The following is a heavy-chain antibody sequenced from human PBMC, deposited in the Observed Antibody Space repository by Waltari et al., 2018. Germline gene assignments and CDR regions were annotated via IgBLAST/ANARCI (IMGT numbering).Heavy chain of an antibody. J-gene: IGHJ5*02. CDR3: ASSYCSSTSCYNRDWFDP. CDR1: GGTFSSYA. V-gene: IGHV1-69*01. Sequence: SCKASGGTFSSYAISWVRQAPGQGLEWMGGIIPIFGTANYAQKFQGRVTITADESTSTAYMELSSLRSEDTAVYYCASSYCSSTSCYNRDWFDPWGQGTLVTVSS. CDR2: IIPIFGTA. D-gene: IGHD2-2*02.